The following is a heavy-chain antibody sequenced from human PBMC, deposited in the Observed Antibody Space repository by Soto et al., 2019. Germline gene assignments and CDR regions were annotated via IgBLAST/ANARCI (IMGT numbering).Heavy chain of an antibody. J-gene: IGHJ4*02. CDR3: AKSSGYSGYEDFDY. Sequence: GGSLRLSCAASEFTFRSFAMNWVRQAQGKGLEWVSAISGSGGDTYYADSVKGRVVISRDNSKNTLYLQMNSLRAEDTAVYYCAKSSGYSGYEDFDYWGQGTLVTVSS. D-gene: IGHD5-12*01. V-gene: IGHV3-23*01. CDR2: ISGSGGDT. CDR1: EFTFRSFA.